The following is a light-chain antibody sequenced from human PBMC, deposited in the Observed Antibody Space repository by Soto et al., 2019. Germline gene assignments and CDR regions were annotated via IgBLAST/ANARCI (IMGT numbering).Light chain of an antibody. Sequence: DVQMTQSPSSLSASVGDRVTITCRASQDIHRYLAWYQQKPGNAPKSLIYAASSLQTGVPSRFSGSESGTDFTLTSSNLQPEESATYYCQQYNSYPLTFGGGTKVEIK. J-gene: IGKJ4*01. CDR1: QDIHRY. V-gene: IGKV1D-16*01. CDR3: QQYNSYPLT. CDR2: AAS.